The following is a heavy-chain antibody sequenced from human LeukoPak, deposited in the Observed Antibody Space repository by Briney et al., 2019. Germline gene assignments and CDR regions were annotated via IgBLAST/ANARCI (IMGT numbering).Heavy chain of an antibody. CDR2: ISYDGSNK. D-gene: IGHD3-3*01. CDR3: AVDYDYWSGFFSGSRMTPKR. CDR1: GFTFSSYG. J-gene: IGHJ4*02. Sequence: GRSLRLSCAASGFTFSSYGMHWVRQAPGKRLEWVAVISYDGSNKYYADSVKGRFTISRDNAKNSLYLQMNSLRVEDTAVYYCAVDYDYWSGFFSGSRMTPKRGGQGTLVTVSS. V-gene: IGHV3-30*03.